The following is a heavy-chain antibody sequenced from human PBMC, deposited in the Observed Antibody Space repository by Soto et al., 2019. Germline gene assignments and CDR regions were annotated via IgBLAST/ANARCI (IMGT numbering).Heavy chain of an antibody. J-gene: IGHJ4*02. D-gene: IGHD3-3*01. V-gene: IGHV2-5*02. CDR1: GFSLTTSGVG. Sequence: QITLNESGPTQVKPRQTLTLTCTFSGFSLTTSGVGVGWIRQSPGKAPEWLALIYWDDDKRYSPSLKSRLTNTKDTAKNQVVLTMADLDPADTATYSCAYRVLRTIFGLVTTTAIYFDFWGQGTPVAVSS. CDR3: AYRVLRTIFGLVTTTAIYFDF. CDR2: IYWDDDK.